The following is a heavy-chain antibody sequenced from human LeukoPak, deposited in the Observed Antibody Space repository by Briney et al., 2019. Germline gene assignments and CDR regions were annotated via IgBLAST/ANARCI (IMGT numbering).Heavy chain of an antibody. J-gene: IGHJ4*02. CDR2: IYHSGSA. CDR1: GGSISSNNW. V-gene: IGHV4-4*02. D-gene: IGHD5-18*01. Sequence: SETLSLTCGVSGGSISSNNWWSWVRQPPGQGLEWIGEIYHSGSANYNPSLKSRVTISVDESKNQLSLKLISVTAADTAVYYCARDVGTALVTGDYWGQGTLVTVSS. CDR3: ARDVGTALVTGDY.